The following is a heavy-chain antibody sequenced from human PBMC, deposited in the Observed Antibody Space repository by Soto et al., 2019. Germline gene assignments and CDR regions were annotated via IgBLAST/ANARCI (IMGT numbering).Heavy chain of an antibody. D-gene: IGHD5-18*01. CDR2: ISSSSSYI. CDR3: AGGYSYGYGYFDS. V-gene: IGHV3-21*01. Sequence: GGSLRLSCAASGFTFSSYSMNWVRQAPGKGLEWVSSISSSSSYIYYADSVKGRFTISRDNAKNSLYLQMNSLRAEDTAVYYCAGGYSYGYGYFDSWGQGPLVTV. J-gene: IGHJ4*02. CDR1: GFTFSSYS.